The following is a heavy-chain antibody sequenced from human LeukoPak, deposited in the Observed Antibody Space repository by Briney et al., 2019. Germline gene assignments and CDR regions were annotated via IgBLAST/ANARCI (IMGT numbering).Heavy chain of an antibody. CDR3: AKDTLGRIAAAGTLVNF. J-gene: IGHJ4*02. Sequence: GGSLRLSCAASGFTFSSYAMSWVRQAPGKGPEWVSAISGSGGSTYYADSVKGRFTISRDNSKNTLYLRMNSLRAEDTAVYYCAKDTLGRIAAAGTLVNFWGQGTLVTVSS. V-gene: IGHV3-23*01. D-gene: IGHD6-13*01. CDR2: ISGSGGST. CDR1: GFTFSSYA.